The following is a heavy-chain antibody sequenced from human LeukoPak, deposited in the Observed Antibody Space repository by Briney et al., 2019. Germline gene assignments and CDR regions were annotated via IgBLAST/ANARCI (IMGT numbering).Heavy chain of an antibody. CDR3: ARAKDYGDHNYYYGMDV. J-gene: IGHJ6*04. D-gene: IGHD4-17*01. V-gene: IGHV1-8*01. CDR2: MDPNSGNT. Sequence: ALVKVSCKASGYTFTSYDINWVRQATGQGLEWMGWMDPNSGNTGYAQKFQGRVTMTRNTSISTACMELSSLRSEDTAVYYWARAKDYGDHNYYYGMDVWGKGTTVTVSS. CDR1: GYTFTSYD.